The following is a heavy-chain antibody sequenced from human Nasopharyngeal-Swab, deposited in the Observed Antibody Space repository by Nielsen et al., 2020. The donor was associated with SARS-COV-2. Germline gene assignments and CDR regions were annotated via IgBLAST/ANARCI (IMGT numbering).Heavy chain of an antibody. CDR2: IYSGGST. V-gene: IGHV3-53*01. CDR1: GFTVSGNY. CDR3: ARANPSYGMDV. J-gene: IGHJ6*02. Sequence: GESLKISCAASGFTVSGNYMSWVRQAPGKGLEWASVIYSGGSTYYADSVKGRFTISRDNSKNTLYLQMNSLRAEDTAVYYCARANPSYGMDVWGQGTTVTVSS.